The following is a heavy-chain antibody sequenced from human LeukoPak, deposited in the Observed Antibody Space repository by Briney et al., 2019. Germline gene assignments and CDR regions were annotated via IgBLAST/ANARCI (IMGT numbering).Heavy chain of an antibody. CDR1: GFTVSSNS. CDR3: ARRAGDYSHPYDY. J-gene: IGHJ4*02. CDR2: IYTTGRT. D-gene: IGHD3-22*01. V-gene: IGHV3-53*01. Sequence: GGSLRLSCVASGFTVSSNSMSWVRQAPGKGLEWVSFIYTTGRTHDSDSVKGRFTISRDSSKNTLYLQMNSLRAEDTAVYYCARRAGDYSHPYDYWGQGTLVTVSS.